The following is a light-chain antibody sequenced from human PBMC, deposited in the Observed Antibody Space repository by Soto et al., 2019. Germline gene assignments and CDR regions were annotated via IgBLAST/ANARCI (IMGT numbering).Light chain of an antibody. CDR3: QQYGSSPP. CDR1: QSVSSVY. J-gene: IGKJ4*01. Sequence: EIVLTQSPGTLSLSPGERATLSCRASQSVSSVYLAWYQQKPGQAPRLLIYGASSKATGIPDRFSGSGSGTDFTLTISRLEPEDFAVCYCQQYGSSPPFGGGTKVEIK. V-gene: IGKV3-20*01. CDR2: GAS.